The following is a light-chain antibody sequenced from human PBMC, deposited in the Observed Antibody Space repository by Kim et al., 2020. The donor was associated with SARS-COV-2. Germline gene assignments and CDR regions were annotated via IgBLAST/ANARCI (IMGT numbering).Light chain of an antibody. CDR1: GGYIGGNSY. J-gene: IGLJ2*01. CDR2: DVS. Sequence: GQSITIACTGTGGYIGGNSYDSCYQQPPGTAPKLMIYDVSHRHSGGSDRFAGSKSGNTASLTISGLQADDEADYSCSSYRTGNTVIFGGGTQLTVL. CDR3: SSYRTGNTVI. V-gene: IGLV2-14*03.